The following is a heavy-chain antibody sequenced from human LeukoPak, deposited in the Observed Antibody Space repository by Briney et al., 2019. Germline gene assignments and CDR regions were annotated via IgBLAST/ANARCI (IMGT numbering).Heavy chain of an antibody. Sequence: SVKVSCKASGGTFSSYANSWVRQAPGQGLEWMGRIIPILGIANYAQKFQGRVTITADKSTSTAYMELSSLRSEDTAVYYCARLTSNWYFDLWGRGTLVTVSS. CDR2: IIPILGIA. CDR1: GGTFSSYA. CDR3: ARLTSNWYFDL. D-gene: IGHD4-11*01. V-gene: IGHV1-69*04. J-gene: IGHJ2*01.